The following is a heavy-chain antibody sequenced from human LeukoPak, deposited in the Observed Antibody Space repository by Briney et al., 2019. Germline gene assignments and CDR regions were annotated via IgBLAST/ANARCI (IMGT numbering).Heavy chain of an antibody. D-gene: IGHD1-26*01. J-gene: IGHJ4*02. Sequence: PSETLSLTCTVSGGSISSYYWGWIRQPPGKGLEWIGSIYYSGSTYYNPSLKSRVTISVDTSKNQFSLKLSSVTAADTAVYYCARHTTPIPGGYFDYWGQGTLVTVSS. CDR3: ARHTTPIPGGYFDY. CDR2: IYYSGST. CDR1: GGSISSYY. V-gene: IGHV4-39*01.